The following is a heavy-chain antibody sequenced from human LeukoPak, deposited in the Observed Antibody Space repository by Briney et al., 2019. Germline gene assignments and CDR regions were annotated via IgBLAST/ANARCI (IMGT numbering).Heavy chain of an antibody. CDR1: GFTFGDYG. Sequence: PGRSLRLSCTPSGFTFGDYGMSWVRQAPGKGLEWVGLFRSKAFGGTTEYAASVKGRFTISRDDSKSIAYLQMNSLKTEDTAVYYCTRRGDPNYYYYGMDVWGQGTTVTVSS. CDR2: FRSKAFGGTT. V-gene: IGHV3-49*04. CDR3: TRRGDPNYYYYGMDV. J-gene: IGHJ6*02. D-gene: IGHD2-21*02.